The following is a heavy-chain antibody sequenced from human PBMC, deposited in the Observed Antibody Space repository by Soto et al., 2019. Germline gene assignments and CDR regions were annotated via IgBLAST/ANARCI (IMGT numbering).Heavy chain of an antibody. Sequence: PSETMSLTCTVSGTSIISYYWSWIRQPPGKGLESIANIHYSGTTNYNPSLASRVTLSVDTSKNQFSLNLRSMSPADTAVYYCARVGGLAARTFDYWGPGTLVTVSS. CDR1: GTSIISYY. CDR2: IHYSGTT. J-gene: IGHJ4*02. CDR3: ARVGGLAARTFDY. D-gene: IGHD6-6*01. V-gene: IGHV4-59*01.